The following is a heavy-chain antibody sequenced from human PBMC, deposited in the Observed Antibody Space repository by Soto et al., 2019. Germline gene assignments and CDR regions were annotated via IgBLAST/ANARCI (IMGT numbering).Heavy chain of an antibody. CDR3: AKGYSSGWSEGYFDH. V-gene: IGHV3-23*01. CDR2: ITTTLTT. D-gene: IGHD6-13*01. Sequence: EVQLLESGGDLVQPGWSLRLSCAASGFTFSSYAMGWVRQAPGKGLEWVSSITTTLTTYYADSVKGRCTISRDNSKNTVYLQLNSLRAEDTALYYCAKGYSSGWSEGYFDHWGQGSLVTVSS. J-gene: IGHJ4*02. CDR1: GFTFSSYA.